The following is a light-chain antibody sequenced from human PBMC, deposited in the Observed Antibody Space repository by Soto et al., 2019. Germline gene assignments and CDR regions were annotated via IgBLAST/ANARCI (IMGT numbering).Light chain of an antibody. CDR2: GAS. J-gene: IGKJ1*01. CDR3: HQYYKWPQT. V-gene: IGKV3-15*01. CDR1: QSLSSN. Sequence: EIVMTQSPATLSVSPGQRATLSCRASQSLSSNLVWYQQKPGQAPRLLIYGASTRATGIPARFSGSGSGTEFTLTISSLQSEDFAVYYCHQYYKWPQTLGQGTKVDI.